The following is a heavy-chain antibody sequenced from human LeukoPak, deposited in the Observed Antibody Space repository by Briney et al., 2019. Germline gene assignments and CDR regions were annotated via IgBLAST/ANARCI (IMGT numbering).Heavy chain of an antibody. D-gene: IGHD1-26*01. Sequence: PSETLSLTCTVSGGSISSYYWSWIRQPPGKGLEWIGYIYYSGSTNYNPSLKGRVTISVDTSKNQFSLKLSSVTAADTAVYYCAREGAHDAFDIWGQGTMVTVSS. CDR2: IYYSGST. V-gene: IGHV4-59*01. CDR3: AREGAHDAFDI. J-gene: IGHJ3*02. CDR1: GGSISSYY.